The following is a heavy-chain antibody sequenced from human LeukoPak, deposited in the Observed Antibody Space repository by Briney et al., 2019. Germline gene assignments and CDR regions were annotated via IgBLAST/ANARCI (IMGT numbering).Heavy chain of an antibody. CDR1: GGSFSGYY. Sequence: SETLSLTCAVYGGSFSGYYWSWIRQPPGKGLEWIGEINHSGSTNYNPSLKSRVTISVDTSKNQFSLNLNSVTAADTAVYYCARLRSPGDFDYWGQGTLVTVSS. D-gene: IGHD1-26*01. CDR3: ARLRSPGDFDY. CDR2: INHSGST. V-gene: IGHV4-34*01. J-gene: IGHJ4*02.